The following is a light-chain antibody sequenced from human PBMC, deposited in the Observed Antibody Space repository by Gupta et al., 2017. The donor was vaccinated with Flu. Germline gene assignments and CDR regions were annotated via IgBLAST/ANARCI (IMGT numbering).Light chain of an antibody. CDR2: GAS. J-gene: IGKJ1*01. Sequence: IVLSQSQGTLSLSLGESATLSCRASQKISNNFLAWYQQKPGQAPRVLISGASSRATGIPDRFSGSGSGTDFTLTISRLEPEDFTVYFCQQYSSSPRTFGQGTKVEIK. V-gene: IGKV3-20*01. CDR3: QQYSSSPRT. CDR1: QKISNNF.